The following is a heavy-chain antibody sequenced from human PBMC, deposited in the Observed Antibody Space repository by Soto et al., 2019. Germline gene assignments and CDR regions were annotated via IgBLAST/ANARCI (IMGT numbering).Heavy chain of an antibody. D-gene: IGHD3-9*01. J-gene: IGHJ3*02. V-gene: IGHV1-18*01. CDR3: ARDIFGYVEAFDTFDI. Sequence: QDQLVQSGDEVKKPGASVKVSCKASGYTFSSFRVNWVRQAPGQGLEWMGWISGYSGDTNYSQRLQGRLTLTTDTSTHTAYMELRSLRSDDTAVYFCARDIFGYVEAFDTFDIWGQGTLVTVSS. CDR1: GYTFSSFR. CDR2: ISGYSGDT.